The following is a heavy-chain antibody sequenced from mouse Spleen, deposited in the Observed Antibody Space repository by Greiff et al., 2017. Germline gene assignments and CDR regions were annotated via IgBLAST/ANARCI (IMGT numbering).Heavy chain of an antibody. Sequence: EVKLVESGGGLVQPGGSMKLSCVASGFTFSNYWMNWVRQSPEKGLEWVAQIRLKSDNYATHYAESVKGRFTISRDDSKSSVYLQMNNLRAEDTGIYYCTDSTTAYFDYWGQGTTLTVSS. J-gene: IGHJ2*01. CDR2: IRLKSDNYAT. CDR3: TDSTTAYFDY. V-gene: IGHV6-3*01. CDR1: GFTFSNYW. D-gene: IGHD1-2*01.